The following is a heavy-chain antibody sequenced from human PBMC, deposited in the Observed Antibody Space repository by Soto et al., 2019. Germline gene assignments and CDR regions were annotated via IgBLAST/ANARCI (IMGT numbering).Heavy chain of an antibody. Sequence: GGSLRLSCAASNFTFHYAWMSWVRQAPGKGLEWVGRIKATAYGGTADYAAPVKGRFTISRDDSKDTLYLHMNSLTTEDTARYYCTPDDTIGYYFQYWGQGTVVTVYS. CDR2: IKATAYGGTA. CDR1: NFTFHYAW. D-gene: IGHD3-22*01. J-gene: IGHJ4*02. CDR3: TPDDTIGYYFQY. V-gene: IGHV3-15*01.